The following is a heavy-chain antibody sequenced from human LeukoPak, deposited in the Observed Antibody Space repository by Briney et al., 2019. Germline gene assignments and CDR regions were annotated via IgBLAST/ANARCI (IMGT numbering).Heavy chain of an antibody. CDR2: MKQDGREK. J-gene: IGHJ4*02. V-gene: IGHV3-7*01. CDR1: GFIFSNYW. D-gene: IGHD6-19*01. Sequence: GGSLRLSCVASGFIFSNYWMSWVRQVPGKGLEWVANMKQDGREKYLVDSVKGRFTISRDNAKNSLYLQMNSLRTEDTAVYYCAREGSGWYPEDYWGQGTLVTVSS. CDR3: AREGSGWYPEDY.